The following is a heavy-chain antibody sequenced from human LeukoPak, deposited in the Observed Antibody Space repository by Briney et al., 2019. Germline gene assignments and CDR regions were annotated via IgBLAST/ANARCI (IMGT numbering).Heavy chain of an antibody. CDR2: INAGNGNT. J-gene: IGHJ6*02. CDR3: ARDYRQWLVPYYYGMDV. CDR1: GYTFTSYA. V-gene: IGHV1-3*01. D-gene: IGHD6-19*01. Sequence: ASVKVSCKASGYTFTSYAMHWVRQAPGQRLEWMGWINAGNGNTKYSQKFQGRVTTTRDTSASTAYMELSSLRSEDTAVYYCARDYRQWLVPYYYGMDVWGQGTTVTVSS.